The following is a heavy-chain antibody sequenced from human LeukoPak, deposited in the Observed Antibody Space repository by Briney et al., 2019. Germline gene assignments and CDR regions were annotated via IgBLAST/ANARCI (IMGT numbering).Heavy chain of an antibody. Sequence: ASQTLSLTCAVSGGSISSGGYSWSWIRQPPGKGLEWIGYIYHSGSTYYNPSLKSRVTISVDRSKNQFSLKLSSVTVADTAVYYCARDHGSALFDYWGQGTLVTVSS. J-gene: IGHJ4*02. CDR2: IYHSGST. V-gene: IGHV4-30-2*01. CDR1: GGSISSGGYS. D-gene: IGHD3-10*01. CDR3: ARDHGSALFDY.